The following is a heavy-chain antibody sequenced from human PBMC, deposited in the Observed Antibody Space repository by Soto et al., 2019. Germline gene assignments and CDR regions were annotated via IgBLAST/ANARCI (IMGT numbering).Heavy chain of an antibody. J-gene: IGHJ6*04. Sequence: SETLSLTCVVSSGSISSSNWWSWVRQSPGQGLEWIGEIYHSGTTNYNPSLKSRVTISVDKSKNLFSLKLSSVTAADTAVYYCARANKYYYFYIDVWGKGTSVTVSS. V-gene: IGHV4-4*02. CDR1: SGSISSSNW. CDR2: IYHSGTT. CDR3: ARANKYYYFYIDV. D-gene: IGHD3-22*01.